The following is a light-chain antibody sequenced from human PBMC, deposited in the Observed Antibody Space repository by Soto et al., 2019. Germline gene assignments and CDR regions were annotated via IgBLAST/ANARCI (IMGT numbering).Light chain of an antibody. CDR2: GAP. Sequence: EIVLTQSPGTLSLSPGERATLSCRASQSFHTNYLAWYQHRPGQAPRLLIYGAPIRASGIPERFSGRGSGTEFTLIISSLQSEDVALYYCQQYSNWPPAITFGQGTRLEIK. CDR3: QQYSNWPPAIT. J-gene: IGKJ5*01. V-gene: IGKV3-20*01. CDR1: QSFHTNY.